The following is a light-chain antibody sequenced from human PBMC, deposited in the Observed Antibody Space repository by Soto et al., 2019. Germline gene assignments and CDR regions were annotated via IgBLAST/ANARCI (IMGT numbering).Light chain of an antibody. CDR3: QQYNNWPQT. CDR1: QTIDNT. J-gene: IGKJ1*01. V-gene: IGKV3-15*01. Sequence: EIVMTQSPAPLSLSPGERATLSCRASQTIDNTLAWYQRKPGQAPRLIIYDASTRATGVPARFSGSGSGTEFTLTISSLQSEDFAVYYCQQYNNWPQTFGQGTKVDIK. CDR2: DAS.